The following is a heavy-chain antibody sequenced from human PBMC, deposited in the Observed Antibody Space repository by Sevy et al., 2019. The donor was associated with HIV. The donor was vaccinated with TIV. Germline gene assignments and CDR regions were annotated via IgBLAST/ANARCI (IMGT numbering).Heavy chain of an antibody. Sequence: GGSLRLSCAASGFSFSDSYMSWVRQAPGKGLEWIAYISGSGNIIYYADSVRGRFSISGDNAKKSLYLQMNSLRAEDTAVYFCAKKGYSSGIFYYFDYWGQGTLVTVSS. CDR3: AKKGYSSGIFYYFDY. CDR1: GFSFSDSY. D-gene: IGHD5-18*01. J-gene: IGHJ4*02. CDR2: ISGSGNII. V-gene: IGHV3-11*01.